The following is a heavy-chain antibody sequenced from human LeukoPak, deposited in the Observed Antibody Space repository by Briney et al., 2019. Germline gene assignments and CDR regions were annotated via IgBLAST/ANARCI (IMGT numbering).Heavy chain of an antibody. CDR2: ISYDGSNK. V-gene: IGHV3-30*18. Sequence: GRSLRLSCAASGFTFSSYGMHWVRQAPGKGLEWVAVISYDGSNKYYADSVKGRFTISRDNSKNTLYLQMNSLRAEDTAVYYCAEVRSSGWLGRPVFDHWGQGTLVTVSS. CDR1: GFTFSSYG. J-gene: IGHJ4*02. D-gene: IGHD6-19*01. CDR3: AEVRSSGWLGRPVFDH.